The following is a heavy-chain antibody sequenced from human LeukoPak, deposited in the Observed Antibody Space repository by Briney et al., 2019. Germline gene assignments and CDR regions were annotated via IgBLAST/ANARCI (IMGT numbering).Heavy chain of an antibody. CDR1: GFSFSDYA. CDR2: ISGSGGST. Sequence: PGGSLRLSCTSSGFSFSDYAMTWVRQAPGKGLEWVSAISGSGGSTYYADSVKGRFTISRDNSKNTLYLQMNSLRAEDTAVYYCAKEDTNDISPRNYYGMDVWGQGTTVTVSS. D-gene: IGHD3-9*01. J-gene: IGHJ6*02. V-gene: IGHV3-23*01. CDR3: AKEDTNDISPRNYYGMDV.